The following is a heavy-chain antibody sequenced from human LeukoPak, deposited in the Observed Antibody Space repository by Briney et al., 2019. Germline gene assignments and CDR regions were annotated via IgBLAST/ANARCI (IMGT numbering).Heavy chain of an antibody. CDR2: ISYDGSNK. V-gene: IGHV3-30*18. D-gene: IGHD3-10*01. J-gene: IGHJ4*02. Sequence: PGRSLRLSCAASGFTFSSYGMHWVRQAPGKGLEWVAVISYDGSNKYYADSVKGRFTISRDNSKNTLYLQMNSLRAEDTAVYYCAKDLGNVWFGELFNAFDYWGQGTLVTVSS. CDR3: AKDLGNVWFGELFNAFDY. CDR1: GFTFSSYG.